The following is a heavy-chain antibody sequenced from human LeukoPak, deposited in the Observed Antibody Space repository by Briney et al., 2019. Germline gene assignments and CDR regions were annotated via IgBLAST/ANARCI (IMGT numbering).Heavy chain of an antibody. CDR3: ARVSDAFDI. CDR1: GYTFTAYY. J-gene: IGHJ3*02. Sequence: ASVKVSCKASGYTFTAYYMHWVRQAPGQGLEWMGWISAYNGNTNYAQKLQGRVTMTTDTSTSTAYMELRSLRSDDTAVYYCARVSDAFDIWGQGTMVTVSS. CDR2: ISAYNGNT. V-gene: IGHV1-18*04.